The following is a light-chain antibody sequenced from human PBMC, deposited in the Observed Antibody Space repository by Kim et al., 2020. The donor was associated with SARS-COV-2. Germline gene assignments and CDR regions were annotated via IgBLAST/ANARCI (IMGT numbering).Light chain of an antibody. CDR3: QKYDTAPWT. CDR1: QGISNY. V-gene: IGKV1-27*01. J-gene: IGKJ1*01. Sequence: DIQMTQSPSSLSASVGDGVTITCRASQGISNYLAWYQQKPGEAPKLLIYAASTLQFVVSTRFSGSGSGTEFTLTISDLQPEDVATYYCQKYDTAPWTFGHGTKVDIK. CDR2: AAS.